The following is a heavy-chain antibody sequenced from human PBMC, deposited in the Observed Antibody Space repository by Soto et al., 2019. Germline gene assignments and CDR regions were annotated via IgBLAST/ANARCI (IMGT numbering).Heavy chain of an antibody. V-gene: IGHV4-30-4*01. CDR2: IFYSGST. CDR3: ARDGEDNSASPH. Sequence: QVQLQESGPRLVKPSQTLSLTCTVSGDSISSGDYYWSWVRQPPGKGLEWIGYIFYSGSTHYNPSLKSRATISADASKNQFSLMLSSVTAADTAVYFCARDGEDNSASPHWGQGTLVTVSS. D-gene: IGHD6-25*01. CDR1: GDSISSGDYY. J-gene: IGHJ4*02.